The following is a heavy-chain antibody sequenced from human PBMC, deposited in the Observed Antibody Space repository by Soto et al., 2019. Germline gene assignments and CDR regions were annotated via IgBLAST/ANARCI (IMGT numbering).Heavy chain of an antibody. D-gene: IGHD6-6*01. CDR3: AKDMVPTDRGIAARPFDY. V-gene: IGHV3-9*01. CDR1: GFTFDDYA. J-gene: IGHJ4*02. CDR2: ISWDSGSI. Sequence: SLRLSCAASGFTFDDYAMHWVRPAPGKGLEWVSGISWDSGSIGYADSVKGRFTISRDNAKNSLYLQMNSLRAEDTALYYCAKDMVPTDRGIAARPFDYWGQGTLVTVSS.